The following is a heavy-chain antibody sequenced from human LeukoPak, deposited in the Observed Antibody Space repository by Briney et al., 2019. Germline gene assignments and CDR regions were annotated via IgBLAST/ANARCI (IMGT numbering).Heavy chain of an antibody. D-gene: IGHD6-13*01. CDR3: ARDSSF. Sequence: SETLSLTCAVYGGSFSGYYWSWIRQPAGKGLEWIGRIYTSGSTNYNPSLKSRVTISVDTSKNQFSLKLSSVTAADTAVYYCARDSSFWGQGTLVTVSS. J-gene: IGHJ4*02. V-gene: IGHV4-4*07. CDR1: GGSFSGYY. CDR2: IYTSGST.